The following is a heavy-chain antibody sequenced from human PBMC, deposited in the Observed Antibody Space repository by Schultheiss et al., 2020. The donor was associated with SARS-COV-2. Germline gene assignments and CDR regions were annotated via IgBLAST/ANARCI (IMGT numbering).Heavy chain of an antibody. Sequence: GGSLRLSCKGSGDRFTRYWITWVRQMPGKGLEWMGIIYPDDSDTRYSPSFQGHVTISADKSISTAYLHWSSLKASDTAMYYCARDGKGGTDYWGQGTLVTVSS. CDR2: IYPDDSDT. CDR1: GDRFTRYW. CDR3: ARDGKGGTDY. V-gene: IGHV5-51*01. J-gene: IGHJ4*02. D-gene: IGHD1-26*01.